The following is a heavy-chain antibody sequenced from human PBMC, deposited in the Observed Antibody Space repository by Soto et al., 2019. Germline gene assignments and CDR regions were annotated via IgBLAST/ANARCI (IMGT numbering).Heavy chain of an antibody. CDR2: IKTDGYAA. Sequence: GSGGVLVQPGGSLRLSCVASGFTFDSHWMHWVRRAPGEGLVWVSRIKTDGYAAAYADSVKGRFTISRDNTKNTVYLQMNSLRAEDTAVYFCVRESGVAADCWGQGTLVTVSS. J-gene: IGHJ4*02. D-gene: IGHD6-19*01. CDR1: GFTFDSHW. CDR3: VRESGVAADC. V-gene: IGHV3-74*01.